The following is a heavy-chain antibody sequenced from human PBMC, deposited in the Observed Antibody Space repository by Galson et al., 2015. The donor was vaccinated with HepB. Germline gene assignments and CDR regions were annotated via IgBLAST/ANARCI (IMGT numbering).Heavy chain of an antibody. V-gene: IGHV3-30*03. CDR1: GFNFGTYG. CDR2: ISYDGLVK. CDR3: ATGFPVAAAGYYFDY. Sequence: SLRLSCATSGFNFGTYGMHWVRQAPGKGLEWVAVISYDGLVKLYAPSVKGRFTISRDNARNTLYLQMSSLRAVDTALYYCATGFPVAAAGYYFDYWGQGTLVTVSS. J-gene: IGHJ4*02. D-gene: IGHD6-25*01.